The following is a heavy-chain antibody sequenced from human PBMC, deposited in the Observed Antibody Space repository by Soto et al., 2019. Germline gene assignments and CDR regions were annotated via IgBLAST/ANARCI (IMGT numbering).Heavy chain of an antibody. CDR1: GGSISSYY. CDR2: IYYSGST. V-gene: IGHV4-59*01. D-gene: IGHD4-17*01. Sequence: PSETLSLTCTVSGGSISSYYWSWIRQPPGKGLEWIGYIYYSGSTNYNPSLKSRVTISVDTSKNQFSLKLSSVTAADTAVYYCARGAYGDLVGRFDPWGQGTLVTVSS. J-gene: IGHJ5*02. CDR3: ARGAYGDLVGRFDP.